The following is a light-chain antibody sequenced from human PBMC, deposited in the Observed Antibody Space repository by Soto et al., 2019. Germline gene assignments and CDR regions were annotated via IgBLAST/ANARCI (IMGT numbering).Light chain of an antibody. CDR2: AAS. CDR3: QQSYSTPPT. Sequence: DIQMTQSPSSLSASVGDRVTITCRASQSISSYLNWYQQKPWKAPQLLIYAASSLQSGVPSRFSGSGSGTDFTLTISILQPEDFATYYCQQSYSTPPTFGGGTKVEIK. V-gene: IGKV1-39*01. CDR1: QSISSY. J-gene: IGKJ4*01.